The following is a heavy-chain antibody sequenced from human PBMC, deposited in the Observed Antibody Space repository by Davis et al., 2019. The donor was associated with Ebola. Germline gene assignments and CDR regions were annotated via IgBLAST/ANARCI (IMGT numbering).Heavy chain of an antibody. J-gene: IGHJ4*02. Sequence: ASVKVSCKVSDYTLREISIHWVRQATGIGLEWMGSSDPEDDSIYAQKFQGRVTMTEDTSTNTAYMELSSLKSKDTGVYYCTVGGIGGMGDYWGQGTLVTVSS. V-gene: IGHV1-24*01. CDR1: DYTLREIS. CDR2: SDPEDDS. D-gene: IGHD3-10*01. CDR3: TVGGIGGMGDY.